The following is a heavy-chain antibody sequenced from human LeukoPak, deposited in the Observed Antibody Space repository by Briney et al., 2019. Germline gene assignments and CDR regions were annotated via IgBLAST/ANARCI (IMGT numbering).Heavy chain of an antibody. Sequence: GGPLRFSCEAPGFPFTPYALSWVGQVPGKGLEGASGITSGANTYYADSVKGRFTISRDNSENTLNLQMNSLRAEDTAIYYCAKARAGDITAAFNYWGQGTLVTVSS. V-gene: IGHV3-23*01. CDR1: GFPFTPYA. CDR3: AKARAGDITAAFNY. J-gene: IGHJ4*02. CDR2: ITSGANT. D-gene: IGHD6-13*01.